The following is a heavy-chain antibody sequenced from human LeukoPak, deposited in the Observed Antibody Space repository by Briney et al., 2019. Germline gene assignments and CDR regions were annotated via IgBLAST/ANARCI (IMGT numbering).Heavy chain of an antibody. CDR3: AREASYDILTGYPFDI. D-gene: IGHD3-9*01. Sequence: GGSLRLSCAASGFTFSSYWMHWVRQAPGKGLVWVSRINSDGSSTSYADSVKGRFTISRDNAKNTLYLQMNSLRAEDTAVYYCAREASYDILTGYPFDIWGQGTMVTVSS. CDR2: INSDGSST. J-gene: IGHJ3*02. V-gene: IGHV3-74*01. CDR1: GFTFSSYW.